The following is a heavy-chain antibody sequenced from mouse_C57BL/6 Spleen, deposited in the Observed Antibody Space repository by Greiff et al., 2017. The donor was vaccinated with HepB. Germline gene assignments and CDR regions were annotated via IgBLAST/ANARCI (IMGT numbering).Heavy chain of an antibody. CDR3: ARGEVYYGSSYYYGC. Sequence: QVQLQQSGAELARPGASVKMSCKASGYTFTSYTMHWVNQRPGQGLEWIGYINPSSGYTKYNQKFKDKATLTADKSSSTAYMQLSSLTSEDSAVYYCARGEVYYGSSYYYGCWGQGTTLPVSS. D-gene: IGHD1-1*01. CDR2: INPSSGYT. J-gene: IGHJ2*01. V-gene: IGHV1-4*01. CDR1: GYTFTSYT.